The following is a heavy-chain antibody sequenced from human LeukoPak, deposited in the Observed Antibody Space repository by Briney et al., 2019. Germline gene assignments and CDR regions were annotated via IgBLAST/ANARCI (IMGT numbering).Heavy chain of an antibody. CDR2: ISAYNGNT. CDR1: GYTFTSYG. V-gene: IGHV1-18*01. J-gene: IGHJ4*02. D-gene: IGHD1-1*01. CDR3: ARIITTGTTEDY. Sequence: ASVKVSCKASGYTFTSYGISWVRQAPGQGLEWMGWISAYNGNTNYAQKLQGRVTMTTDTSTSTAYMELRSLRSDDTAMYYCARIITTGTTEDYWGQGTLDTVSS.